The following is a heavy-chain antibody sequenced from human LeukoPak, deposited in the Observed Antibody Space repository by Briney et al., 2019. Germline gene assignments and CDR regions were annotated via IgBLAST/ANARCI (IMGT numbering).Heavy chain of an antibody. V-gene: IGHV1-69*06. D-gene: IGHD1-26*01. Sequence: ASVKVSCKASGYTFTSYYMHWVRQAPGQGLEWMGGIIPIFGTANYAQKFQGRVTITADKSTSTAYMELSSLRSEDTAVYYCARVVGATIGDYYYYYMDVWGKGTTVTVSS. J-gene: IGHJ6*03. CDR2: IIPIFGTA. CDR1: GYTFTSYY. CDR3: ARVVGATIGDYYYYYMDV.